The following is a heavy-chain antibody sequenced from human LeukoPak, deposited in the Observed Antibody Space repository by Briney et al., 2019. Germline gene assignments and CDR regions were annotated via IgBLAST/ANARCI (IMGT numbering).Heavy chain of an antibody. CDR1: GFTFSSYA. J-gene: IGHJ4*02. D-gene: IGHD2-2*01. CDR2: ISGSGGST. V-gene: IGHV3-23*01. CDR3: AKIARRRVVVVPAAMTGRWYFDY. Sequence: GGSLRLSCAASGFTFSSYAMSWVRQAPGKGLEWVSAISGSGGSTYYADSVKGRFTISRDNSKNTLYLQMNGLRAEDTAVYYCAKIARRRVVVVPAAMTGRWYFDYWGQGTPVTVSS.